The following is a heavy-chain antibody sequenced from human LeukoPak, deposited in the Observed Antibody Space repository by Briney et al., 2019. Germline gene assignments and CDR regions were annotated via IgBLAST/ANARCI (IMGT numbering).Heavy chain of an antibody. J-gene: IGHJ4*02. Sequence: GGSLRLSCAASGFTFSNYVMSWVRQAPGKGLEWVSAITGSGDSTYYADSVKGRFTISRDNSKNTLYLQMSSLRAEDTAVYYCARGQRGLWFGEFTDYWGQGTLVTVSS. D-gene: IGHD3-10*01. V-gene: IGHV3-23*01. CDR2: ITGSGDST. CDR1: GFTFSNYV. CDR3: ARGQRGLWFGEFTDY.